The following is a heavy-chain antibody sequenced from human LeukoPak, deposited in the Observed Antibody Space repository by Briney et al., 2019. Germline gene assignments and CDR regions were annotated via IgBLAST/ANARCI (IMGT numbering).Heavy chain of an antibody. CDR3: ARVGPMENFDY. CDR2: IYYSGST. D-gene: IGHD3-10*01. Sequence: SETLSLTCTVSGGSISSYYWSWIRQPPGKGLEWIGYIYYSGSTNYNPSLKSRVTISVDTSKNQFSLKLSSVTAADTAVYYCARVGPMENFDYWGQGTLVTVSS. J-gene: IGHJ4*02. CDR1: GGSISSYY. V-gene: IGHV4-59*01.